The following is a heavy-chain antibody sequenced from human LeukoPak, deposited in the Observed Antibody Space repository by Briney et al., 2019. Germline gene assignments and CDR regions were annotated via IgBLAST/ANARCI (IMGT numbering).Heavy chain of an antibody. J-gene: IGHJ6*04. D-gene: IGHD3-10*02. Sequence: GGSLRLSCAASGIIFSSYGMNWVRQAPGKRLEWVSYISSSGSTIYYADSVKGRFTISRDNAKNSLYLQMNSLRAEDTAVYYCAELGITMIGGVWGKGTTVTISS. V-gene: IGHV3-48*04. CDR2: ISSSGSTI. CDR3: AELGITMIGGV. CDR1: GIIFSSYG.